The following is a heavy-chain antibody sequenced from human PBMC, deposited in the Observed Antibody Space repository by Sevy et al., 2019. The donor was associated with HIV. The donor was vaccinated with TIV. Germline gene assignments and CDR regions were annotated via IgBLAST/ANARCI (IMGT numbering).Heavy chain of an antibody. CDR2: FDPEDGER. CDR1: GYSLTGLS. D-gene: IGHD3-22*01. Sequence: ASVKVSCKVSGYSLTGLSXXXXXXXPGKGLEWMXSFDPEDGERIYAQKLEGRVTMTEDTSADTAYMELNSLRFEDTAVYYCATTKDYYESSGCPFDYWGQGTLVTVSS. CDR3: ATTKDYYESSGCPFDY. J-gene: IGHJ4*02. V-gene: IGHV1-24*01.